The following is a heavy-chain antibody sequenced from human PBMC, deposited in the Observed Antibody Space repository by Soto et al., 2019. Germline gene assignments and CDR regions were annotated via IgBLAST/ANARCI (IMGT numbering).Heavy chain of an antibody. V-gene: IGHV5-10-1*01. CDR3: ARLGTPVLGMDV. CDR2: IDPSDSYT. Sequence: GESLKISCQGSGYSFPSYWISWVRQMPGKGLEWMGRIDPSDSYTNYSPSFQGHVTISADKSISTAYLQWSSLKASDTAMYYCARLGTPVLGMDVWGQGTTVTVSS. CDR1: GYSFPSYW. J-gene: IGHJ6*02. D-gene: IGHD2-15*01.